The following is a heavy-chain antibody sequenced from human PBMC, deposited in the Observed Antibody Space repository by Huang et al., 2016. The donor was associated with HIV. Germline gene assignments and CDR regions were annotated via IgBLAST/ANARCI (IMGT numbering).Heavy chain of an antibody. Sequence: QVQLQESGPGLVKPSETLSLTCNVSGGSIGSHYWTWIRQPPGNGLEWIGSTSYSGRTNYSPSLKSRVTISVDTSKNQFSLTLSSVTAADTAVYFCARDRTRNSRDYWGQGTLVTVSS. CDR1: GGSIGSHY. J-gene: IGHJ4*02. D-gene: IGHD4-4*01. CDR3: ARDRTRNSRDY. CDR2: TSYSGRT. V-gene: IGHV4-59*11.